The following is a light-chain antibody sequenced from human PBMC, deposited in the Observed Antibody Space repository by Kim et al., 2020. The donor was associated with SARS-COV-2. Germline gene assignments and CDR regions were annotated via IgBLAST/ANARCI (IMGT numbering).Light chain of an antibody. CDR1: QSVGNS. V-gene: IGKV3-11*01. J-gene: IGKJ4*01. CDR3: QQRYNWPLT. Sequence: LSPGDSATPACRASQSVGNSLAWFQQKPGQAPRLLIFETSNRATGIPARFSGSGSGTAFTLTISSLEPEDFAVYYCQQRYNWPLTFGGGTKVDIK. CDR2: ETS.